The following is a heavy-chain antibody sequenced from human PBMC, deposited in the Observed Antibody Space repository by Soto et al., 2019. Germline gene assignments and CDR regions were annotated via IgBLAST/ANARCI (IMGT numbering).Heavy chain of an antibody. V-gene: IGHV3-74*01. CDR1: GFTFSSYW. D-gene: IGHD2-21*01. CDR2: IHFDGSTT. J-gene: IGHJ4*02. CDR3: ARKVGMEFDY. Sequence: GGSLRLSCAASGFTFSSYWMHWARQVPGKGLVWVSRIHFDGSTTHYADSVKGRFTISRDNSKNTLSLQMNSLRAEDTAVYFCARKVGMEFDYWGQGTQVTVS.